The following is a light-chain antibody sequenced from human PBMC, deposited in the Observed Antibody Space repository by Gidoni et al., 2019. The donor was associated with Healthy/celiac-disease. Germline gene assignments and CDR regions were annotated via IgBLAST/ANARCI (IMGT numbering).Light chain of an antibody. CDR3: QQRSNPLT. CDR2: DAP. V-gene: IGKV3-11*01. CDR1: QSVSSY. J-gene: IGKJ4*02. Sequence: EHVLSLSPATLSSSLGGRATRSCRPSQSVSSYLAWYQQKPGQAPRLLIYDAPNRATGIPARCGGSGSGTDFTLTSSSLEPEDFAVYCCQQRSNPLTFGGGTKVEIK.